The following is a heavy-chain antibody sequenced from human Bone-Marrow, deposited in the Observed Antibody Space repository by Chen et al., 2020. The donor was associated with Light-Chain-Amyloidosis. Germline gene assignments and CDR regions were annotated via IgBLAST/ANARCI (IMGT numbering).Heavy chain of an antibody. V-gene: IGHV3-15*01. Sequence: EVQVVESGGGLVKPGGSLSLSCAASGFTLSNAWMSWVRQAPGKGLEWVGRIKSKTDGGTIDYAAPVKGRFTISGDDSKNQLDLQMDSLKSEDTAVYYCTATTVSEDYHGYWGQGALVTVSS. CDR3: TATTVSEDYHGY. CDR1: GFTLSNAW. D-gene: IGHD4-17*01. CDR2: IKSKTDGGTI. J-gene: IGHJ4*02.